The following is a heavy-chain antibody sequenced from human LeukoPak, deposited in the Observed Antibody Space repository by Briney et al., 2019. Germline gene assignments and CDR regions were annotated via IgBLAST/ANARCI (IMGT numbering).Heavy chain of an antibody. Sequence: GGSLRLSCAASGFTYSSYWMSWVRQAPGKGREWVDNIKQDGSERYYVDSVKGRFTISRDNAKNSLYLQMSSLRAEDTAVYYCARGPSGGNGFSYWGQGTLVTVSS. CDR3: ARGPSGGNGFSY. D-gene: IGHD2-15*01. V-gene: IGHV3-7*04. CDR1: GFTYSSYW. J-gene: IGHJ4*02. CDR2: IKQDGSER.